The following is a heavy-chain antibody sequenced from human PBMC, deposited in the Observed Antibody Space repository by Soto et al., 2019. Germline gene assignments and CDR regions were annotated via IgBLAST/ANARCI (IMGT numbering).Heavy chain of an antibody. V-gene: IGHV3-53*01. CDR3: VRDRGGSYWLDP. CDR1: GFSVSNSY. J-gene: IGHJ5*02. CDR2: LYSGGTT. D-gene: IGHD2-15*01. Sequence: EVQLVESGGGLVQPGGSLRISCVASGFSVSNSYMSWVRQAPGKGLEWVSILYSGGTTYYADSVKGRFTFSRDTSENTVFLQMNNLRVEDTAVYYCVRDRGGSYWLDPWGQGTLVTGSS.